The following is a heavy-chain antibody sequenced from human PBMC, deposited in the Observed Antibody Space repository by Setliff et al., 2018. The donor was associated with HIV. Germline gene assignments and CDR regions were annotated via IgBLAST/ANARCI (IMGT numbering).Heavy chain of an antibody. Sequence: ASVKVSCKASGYTFTGYYIHWVRQAPGQGLEWMGWINPNNGGTKSAQTFQGRITMTRDTSVNTVYMEVRRLRSDDTAVYYCSRGHRWNYGGRYYYYIDVWGRGTTVTVSS. CDR2: INPNNGGT. CDR3: SRGHRWNYGGRYYYYIDV. CDR1: GYTFTGYY. J-gene: IGHJ6*03. D-gene: IGHD1-7*01. V-gene: IGHV1-2*02.